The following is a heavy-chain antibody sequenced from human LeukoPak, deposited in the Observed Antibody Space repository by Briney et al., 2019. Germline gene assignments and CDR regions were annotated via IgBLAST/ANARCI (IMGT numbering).Heavy chain of an antibody. CDR3: ASLPGPGSYYYYYMVV. V-gene: IGHV3-15*01. CDR2: MKSKTDGGTT. CDR1: GFTFSNAW. J-gene: IGHJ6*03. Sequence: GGSLRLSCAASGFTFSNAWMSWVRQAPGKGLEWVGRMKSKTDGGTTDYAAPVKGRFTISRDDSKNTLYLQMNSLRAEDTAVYYCASLPGPGSYYYYYMVVWGKGTTVTVSS. D-gene: IGHD3-10*01.